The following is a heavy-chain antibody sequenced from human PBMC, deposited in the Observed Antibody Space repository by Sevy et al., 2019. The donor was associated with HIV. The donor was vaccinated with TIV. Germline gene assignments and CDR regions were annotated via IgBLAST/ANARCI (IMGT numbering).Heavy chain of an antibody. CDR1: GGTFSSYA. V-gene: IGHV1-69*13. CDR3: ARLYYDSSGYYAHFDY. J-gene: IGHJ4*02. CDR2: IIPIFGTA. D-gene: IGHD3-22*01. Sequence: ASVKVSCKAFGGTFSSYAISWVRQAPGQGLEWMGGIIPIFGTANYAQKFQGRVTITADESTNTAYMELSSLGSEDTAVYYCARLYYDSSGYYAHFDYWGQGTLVTVSS.